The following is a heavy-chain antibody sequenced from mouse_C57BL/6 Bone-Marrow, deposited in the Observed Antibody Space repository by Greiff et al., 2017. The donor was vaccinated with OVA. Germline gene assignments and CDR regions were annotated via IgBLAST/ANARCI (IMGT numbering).Heavy chain of an antibody. CDR1: GYTFTDYY. V-gene: IGHV1-26*01. Sequence: EVQLQQSGPELVKPGASVKISCKASGYTFTDYYMNWVKQSHGKSLEWIGDINPNSGGTSYNQKFKGKATLTVDKSSSTAYMELRSLTSEDSAVYYCASYDYDNGGLAYWGQGTLVTVSA. D-gene: IGHD2-4*01. CDR3: ASYDYDNGGLAY. J-gene: IGHJ3*01. CDR2: INPNSGGT.